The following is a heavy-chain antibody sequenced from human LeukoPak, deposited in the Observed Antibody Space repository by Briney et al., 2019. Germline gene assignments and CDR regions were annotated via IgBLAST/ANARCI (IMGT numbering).Heavy chain of an antibody. CDR3: AREGDYGDYSKSFYYMDV. D-gene: IGHD4-17*01. V-gene: IGHV4-4*07. Sequence: SETLSLTCTASGGSIGSYYWSWIRQPAGKGLEWIGRIYTSENSDNNPSLKSRVTMSVEMSTSQFSLRLTSVPAADTAVYYCAREGDYGDYSKSFYYMDVWGKGTTVTVSS. J-gene: IGHJ6*03. CDR2: IYTSENS. CDR1: GGSIGSYY.